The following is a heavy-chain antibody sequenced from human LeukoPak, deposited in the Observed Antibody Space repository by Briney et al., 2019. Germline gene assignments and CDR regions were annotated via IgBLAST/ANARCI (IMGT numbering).Heavy chain of an antibody. D-gene: IGHD2-8*02. Sequence: ASVKVSCKASGYTFTGAYMHWVRQAPGQGLEWMGWVNPNSGDTNYAQKFQGRVTMTRDTSISTAYMELNSLRSDDTAVYYCATGGSVVVLPSTAWTGWFDPWGQGTQVTVSS. V-gene: IGHV1-2*02. CDR1: GYTFTGAY. CDR2: VNPNSGDT. J-gene: IGHJ5*02. CDR3: ATGGSVVVLPSTAWTGWFDP.